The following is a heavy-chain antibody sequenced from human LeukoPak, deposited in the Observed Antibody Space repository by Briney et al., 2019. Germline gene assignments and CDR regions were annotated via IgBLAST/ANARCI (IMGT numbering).Heavy chain of an antibody. J-gene: IGHJ5*02. Sequence: PSETLSLTCTVSGGSISSGSYYWSWIRQPAGKGLEWIGRIYTSGSTNYNPSLKSRVTISVDTSKNQFSLKLSSVTAADTAVYYCARVPALGMVVAATYRRGWFDPWGQGTLVTVSS. CDR1: GGSISSGSYY. CDR3: ARVPALGMVVAATYRRGWFDP. V-gene: IGHV4-61*02. D-gene: IGHD2-15*01. CDR2: IYTSGST.